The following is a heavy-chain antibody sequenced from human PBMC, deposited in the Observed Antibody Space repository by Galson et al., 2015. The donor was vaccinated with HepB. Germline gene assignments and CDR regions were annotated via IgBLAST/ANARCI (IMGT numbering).Heavy chain of an antibody. CDR2: ISGSGGST. D-gene: IGHD3-22*01. Sequence: SLRLSCAASGFTFSSYAMSWVRQAPGKGLEWVSAISGSGGSTYYADSVKGRFTISRDNSKNTLYLQMNSLRAEDTAVYYCAKGSRYYYDSSGYNDYWGQGTLVTVSS. V-gene: IGHV3-23*01. CDR1: GFTFSSYA. CDR3: AKGSRYYYDSSGYNDY. J-gene: IGHJ4*02.